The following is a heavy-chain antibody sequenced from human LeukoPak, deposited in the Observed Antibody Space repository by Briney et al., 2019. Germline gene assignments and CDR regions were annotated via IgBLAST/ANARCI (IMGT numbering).Heavy chain of an antibody. CDR2: ISFDGSNK. CDR1: RFTFSNYA. Sequence: GGSLRLSCAASRFTFSNYAMHWVRQAPGKGLEWVAVISFDGSNKYYADSVKGRFTISRDNSKNTLYLQMNSLRGDDTGVYYCARDMTGYTSSWNFDSWGQGTLVTVSS. D-gene: IGHD6-13*01. V-gene: IGHV3-30*04. J-gene: IGHJ4*02. CDR3: ARDMTGYTSSWNFDS.